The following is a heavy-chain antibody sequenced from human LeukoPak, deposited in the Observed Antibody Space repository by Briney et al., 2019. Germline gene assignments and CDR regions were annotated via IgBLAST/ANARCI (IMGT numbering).Heavy chain of an antibody. CDR2: VSYDGSIK. V-gene: IGHV3-30-3*01. Sequence: GGSLRLPCAASGFTFSRYPMHWVRQAPGKGLEWVAVVSYDGSIKSYADSVKGRFTVSRDDAKNTLYLQMNSLRAEDTAVYYCARDTRDYSLDVWGQGTTVTVSS. CDR3: ARDTRDYSLDV. CDR1: GFTFSRYP. J-gene: IGHJ6*02.